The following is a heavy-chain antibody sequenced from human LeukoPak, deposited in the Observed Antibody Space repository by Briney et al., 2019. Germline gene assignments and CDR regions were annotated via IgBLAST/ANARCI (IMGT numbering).Heavy chain of an antibody. CDR2: IYYSKNT. CDR3: VSPRGFSYGYFDY. D-gene: IGHD5-18*01. J-gene: IGHJ4*02. CDR1: GDSISSSSAY. V-gene: IGHV4-39*01. Sequence: PSETLSLTCTVSGDSISSSSAYWGWIRQPPGKGLEWNGSIYYSKNTYYNPSLKSRVTISADTSKNQFSLTLGSVSATDTAVYYCVSPRGFSYGYFDYWGQGTLVTVSS.